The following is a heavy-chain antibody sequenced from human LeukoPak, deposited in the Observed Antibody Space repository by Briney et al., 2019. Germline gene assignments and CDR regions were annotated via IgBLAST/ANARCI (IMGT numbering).Heavy chain of an antibody. V-gene: IGHV4-59*01. D-gene: IGHD5-24*01. CDR2: IYYSGST. CDR1: GSSISSYY. J-gene: IGHJ4*02. Sequence: SETLSLTCTVSGSSISSYYWTWIRQPPGKGLEWIGYIYYSGSTNYNPSLKSRVTISVDTSKKQISLKLTSVTAADTAVYYCARESRDGYNRDGYYFDYWGQGTPVTVSS. CDR3: ARESRDGYNRDGYYFDY.